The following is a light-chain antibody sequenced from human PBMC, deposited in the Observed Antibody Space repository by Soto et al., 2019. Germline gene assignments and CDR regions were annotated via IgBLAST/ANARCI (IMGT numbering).Light chain of an antibody. CDR1: QSISSW. V-gene: IGKV1-5*03. Sequence: DIQMTQSPSILSASVGDRVTITCRASQSISSWLAWYQQKPGKAPNLLIYKASTLESGVPSRFSGSGSGTEFTLTVSSLQPDDFATYYGQQYDSYPLTFGGGTKVEIK. CDR3: QQYDSYPLT. J-gene: IGKJ4*02. CDR2: KAS.